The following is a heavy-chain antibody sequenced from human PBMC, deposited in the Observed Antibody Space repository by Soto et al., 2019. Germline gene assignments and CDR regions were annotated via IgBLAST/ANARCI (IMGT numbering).Heavy chain of an antibody. CDR3: AKDRHYPRDYFHY. CDR1: EFTFSSYG. Sequence: GGSLRLSCAASEFTFSSYGMSWVRQAPGKGLEWVSAVSANGQGIYYADSVRGRFTISRDNSKNTVFLHMDSLSAEDTAVYYCAKDRHYPRDYFHYWGQGTLVTVSS. CDR2: VSANGQGI. J-gene: IGHJ4*02. D-gene: IGHD3-10*01. V-gene: IGHV3-23*01.